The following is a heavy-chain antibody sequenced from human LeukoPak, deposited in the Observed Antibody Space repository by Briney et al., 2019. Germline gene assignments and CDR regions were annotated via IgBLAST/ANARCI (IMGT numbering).Heavy chain of an antibody. CDR3: ARDRPGYFDL. V-gene: IGHV3-7*03. CDR1: GFTFSNYW. Sequence: PGGSLRLSCVASGFTFSNYWMSWVRQAPGKGLEWVANMKQDGSEKYYVDSVKGRFTISRDNAKNSLDLHMNSLRAEDTAVYYCARDRPGYFDLWGRGTLVTVSS. J-gene: IGHJ2*01. CDR2: MKQDGSEK.